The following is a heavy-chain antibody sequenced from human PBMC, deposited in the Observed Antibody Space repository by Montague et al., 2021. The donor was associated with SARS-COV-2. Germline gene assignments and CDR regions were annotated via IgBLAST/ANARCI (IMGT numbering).Heavy chain of an antibody. CDR1: GGSFSGYY. CDR3: ARGIRGVIILYDYYPMDV. CDR2: INHGGRT. J-gene: IGHJ6*02. V-gene: IGHV4-34*01. D-gene: IGHD3-10*01. Sequence: SETLSLTCAVYGGSFSGYYWTWIRQPPGKGLEWIGDINHGGRTNYNPSLKSRVTISAETSKNQFSLRVNSVTAADTAVYFCARGIRGVIILYDYYPMDVWGQGTTVSVSS.